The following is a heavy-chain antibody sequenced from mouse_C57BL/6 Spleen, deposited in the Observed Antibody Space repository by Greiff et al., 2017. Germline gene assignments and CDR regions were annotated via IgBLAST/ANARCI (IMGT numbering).Heavy chain of an antibody. CDR3: ARDTDDYDAFDY. V-gene: IGHV5-4*01. D-gene: IGHD2-4*01. CDR1: GFTFSSYA. Sequence: EVHLVESGGGLVKPGGSLKLSCAASGFTFSSYAMSWVRQTPEKRLEWVATISDGGSYTYYPDNVKGRFTISRDNAKNNLYLQMSHLKSEDTAMYYCARDTDDYDAFDYWGQGTTLTVSS. CDR2: ISDGGSYT. J-gene: IGHJ2*01.